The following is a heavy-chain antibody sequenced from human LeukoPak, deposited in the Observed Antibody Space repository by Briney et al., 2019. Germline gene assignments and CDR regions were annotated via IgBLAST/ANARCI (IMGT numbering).Heavy chain of an antibody. J-gene: IGHJ6*03. CDR1: GSSFSSYY. D-gene: IGHD6-13*01. Sequence: SETLSLTCTVSGSSFSSYYWSWIRQPAGKGLEWIGRIYTSGSTNYNPSLKSRVTMSVDTSKNQFSLKLSSVTAADTAVYYCAREPPLYSSSWYYYYMDVWGKGTTVTVSS. CDR3: AREPPLYSSSWYYYYMDV. V-gene: IGHV4-4*07. CDR2: IYTSGST.